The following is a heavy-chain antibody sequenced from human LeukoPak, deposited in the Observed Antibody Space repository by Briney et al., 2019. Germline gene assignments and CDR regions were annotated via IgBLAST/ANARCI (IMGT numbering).Heavy chain of an antibody. J-gene: IGHJ4*02. V-gene: IGHV3-48*03. D-gene: IGHD4-17*01. CDR1: GFTFSSYE. Sequence: GGSLRLSCAASGFTFSSYEMNWVRQAPGKGLEWVSYISSSGSTIYYADSVKGRFTISRDNSKNTLYLQMNSLRAEDTAVYYCAKRPTYGDNLDYWGQGTLVTVSS. CDR3: AKRPTYGDNLDY. CDR2: ISSSGSTI.